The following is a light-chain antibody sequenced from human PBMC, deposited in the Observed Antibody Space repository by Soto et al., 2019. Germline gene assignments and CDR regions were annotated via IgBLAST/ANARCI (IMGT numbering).Light chain of an antibody. J-gene: IGLJ2*01. V-gene: IGLV2-14*01. CDR3: SSYTSSSTYVV. CDR2: EVS. CDR1: SSDVGGYNY. Sequence: QSVLTQPASVSGSPGQSITISCTGNSSDVGGYNYVSWYQQHPGKAPKLMIYEVSNRPSGVSNRFSGSKSGNTASLTISGLQAEDEADYYCSSYTSSSTYVVFGGGTKLTVL.